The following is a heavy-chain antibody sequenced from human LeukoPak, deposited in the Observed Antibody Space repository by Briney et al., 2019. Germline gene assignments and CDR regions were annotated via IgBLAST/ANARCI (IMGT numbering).Heavy chain of an antibody. CDR2: INHSGST. J-gene: IGHJ2*01. CDR3: ARAARQGFTMIVVPFFYFDL. V-gene: IGHV4-31*03. D-gene: IGHD3-22*01. Sequence: PSETLSLTCTVSGGSISSGASDWGWIRQHPKRGLEWVGYINHSGSTYYNPPLGSRVTMSVDTSKNQFSLKLSSVTAADSAVYYCARAARQGFTMIVVPFFYFDLWGRGTLVTVSS. CDR1: GGSISSGASD.